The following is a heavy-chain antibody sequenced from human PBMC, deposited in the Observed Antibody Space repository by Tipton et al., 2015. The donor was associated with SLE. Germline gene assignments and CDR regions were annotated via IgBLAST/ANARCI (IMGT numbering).Heavy chain of an antibody. V-gene: IGHV4-39*07. J-gene: IGHJ4*02. D-gene: IGHD2-8*01. CDR3: ARGYCSDGVCYGFGFFDY. CDR2: LYYSGNT. CDR1: GVSTSSTNYY. Sequence: TLSLTCTVSGVSTSSTNYYWGWIRQPPGKGLEWIGVLYYSGNTYYNPSLKSPVTLSIDTSKNQFSLKMRSVTAADTAAYFCARGYCSDGVCYGFGFFDYWGQGNLVTVSS.